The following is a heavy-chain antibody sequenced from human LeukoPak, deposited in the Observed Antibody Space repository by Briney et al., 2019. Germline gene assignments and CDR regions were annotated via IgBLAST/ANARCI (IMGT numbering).Heavy chain of an antibody. J-gene: IGHJ4*02. CDR3: ARDMSLLWFGDPFDY. Sequence: GGSLRLSCAASGFTFSRYSMSWVCQAPAKGLEWESNISSSSSVIYYADSVKGRFTISRENAKNSLYLQMNSLRDEDTAVYYCARDMSLLWFGDPFDYWGQGTLVTVSS. CDR2: ISSSSSVI. V-gene: IGHV3-48*02. CDR1: GFTFSRYS. D-gene: IGHD3-10*01.